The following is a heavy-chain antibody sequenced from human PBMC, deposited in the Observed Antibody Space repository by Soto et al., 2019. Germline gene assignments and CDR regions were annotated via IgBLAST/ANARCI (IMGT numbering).Heavy chain of an antibody. CDR3: ARERSVGYCISTSCPKPFYYYAMDV. J-gene: IGHJ6*02. V-gene: IGHV1-3*01. CDR2: INPGIGNT. D-gene: IGHD2-2*01. Sequence: ASVKVSCKASGYTFTSYAMHWVRQAPGQRLEWMGWINPGIGNTNYAQKFQGRVTITADESTSTAYMELSSLKSEDTAVYFCARERSVGYCISTSCPKPFYYYAMDVWGQGTTVTVSS. CDR1: GYTFTSYA.